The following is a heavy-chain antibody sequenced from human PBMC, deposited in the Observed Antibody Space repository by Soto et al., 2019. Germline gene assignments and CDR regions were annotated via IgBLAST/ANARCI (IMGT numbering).Heavy chain of an antibody. V-gene: IGHV4-31*03. D-gene: IGHD2-2*01. CDR3: ARGLGYCSSTSCLGGMDV. CDR1: GGSISSGGYY. Sequence: PSETLSLTCTVSGGSISSGGYYWSWIRQHPGKGMERIGYIYYSGSTYYNPSLKSRVTISADTSKNQFSLKLSSVTAADTAVYYCARGLGYCSSTSCLGGMDVWGQGTTVTVSS. J-gene: IGHJ6*02. CDR2: IYYSGST.